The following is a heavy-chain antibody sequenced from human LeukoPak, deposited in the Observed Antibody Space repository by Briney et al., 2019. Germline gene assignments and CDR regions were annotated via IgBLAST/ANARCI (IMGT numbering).Heavy chain of an antibody. V-gene: IGHV3-33*06. J-gene: IGHJ1*01. CDR2: IWSDGTNK. D-gene: IGHD4-11*01. Sequence: GGSLRLSCAASGFTFSHFGFHWVRQAPGKGLEWVAVIWSDGTNKYYGDSVKGRFIIYRDDSHNTVYLQMNSLRVQDTAIYYCAKDAQRGFDYSNSLEYWGQGPLVTVSS. CDR1: GFTFSHFG. CDR3: AKDAQRGFDYSNSLEY.